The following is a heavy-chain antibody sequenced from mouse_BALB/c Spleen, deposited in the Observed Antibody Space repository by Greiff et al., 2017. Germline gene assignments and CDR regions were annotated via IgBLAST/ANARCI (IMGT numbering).Heavy chain of an antibody. Sequence: QVQLKESGAELVRPGVSVKISCKGSGYTFTDYAMHWVKQSHAKSLEWIGVISTYYGDASYNQKFKGKATMTVDKSSSTAYMELARLTSEDSAIYYCARGEHYYGYGYWGQGTTLTVSS. CDR1: GYTFTDYA. CDR2: ISTYYGDA. D-gene: IGHD1-2*01. CDR3: ARGEHYYGYGY. V-gene: IGHV1S137*01. J-gene: IGHJ2*01.